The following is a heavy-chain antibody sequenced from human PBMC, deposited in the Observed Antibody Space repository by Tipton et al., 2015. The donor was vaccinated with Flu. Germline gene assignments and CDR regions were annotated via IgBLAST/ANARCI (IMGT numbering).Heavy chain of an antibody. CDR2: ISSSGSTI. D-gene: IGHD6-6*01. Sequence: SLRLSCAASGFTFSSYEMNWVRQAPGKGLEWVSYISSSGSTIYYADSVKGRFTISRDNAKNSLYLQMNSLRAEDTAVYYCYGSSSSRYYSGMDVWGQGTTVTVSS. CDR3: YGSSSSRYYSGMDV. V-gene: IGHV3-48*03. J-gene: IGHJ6*02. CDR1: GFTFSSYE.